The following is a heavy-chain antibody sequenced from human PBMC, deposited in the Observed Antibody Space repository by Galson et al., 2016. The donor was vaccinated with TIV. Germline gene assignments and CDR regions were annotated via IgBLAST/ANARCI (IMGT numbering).Heavy chain of an antibody. CDR2: IIGIFGTA. Sequence: SVKVSCKASGVTFSNYAINWVRQAPGQGLEWMGGIIGIFGTANYAQKFQGRVTITADESTRIVNMELSSLRSEDTAVYYRAKDPYIYGSYLDHWGQGTLVTVSS. J-gene: IGHJ4*02. CDR3: AKDPYIYGSYLDH. D-gene: IGHD5-18*01. CDR1: GVTFSNYA. V-gene: IGHV1-69*13.